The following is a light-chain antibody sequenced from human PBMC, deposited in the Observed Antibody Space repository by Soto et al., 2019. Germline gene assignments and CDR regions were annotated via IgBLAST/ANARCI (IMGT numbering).Light chain of an antibody. CDR2: DNN. V-gene: IGLV1-51*01. Sequence: QSVLTQPPSVSGAPGQRVTISCTGSSSNIGAGYDVHWYQQLPGTAPKLLIYDNNNRPSGIPDRFSGSKSGTSATLGITGLQTGDEADYYCGTWDSSLSVVVFGGGTKLTVL. CDR1: SSNIGAGYD. CDR3: GTWDSSLSVVV. J-gene: IGLJ2*01.